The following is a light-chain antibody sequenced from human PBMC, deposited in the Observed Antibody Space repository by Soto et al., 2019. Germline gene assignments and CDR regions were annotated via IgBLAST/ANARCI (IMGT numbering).Light chain of an antibody. CDR1: SSNIGCNT. CDR2: SNN. Sequence: QPVLTQPPSASGTPGQRVTISCSGSSSNIGCNTVNWYQQLPGTAPKLLIYSNNQRPSVVPDRFSGSKSGTSASLAISGLQSEDEAYYYCSAWDDSLNGLVFGGGTKLTVL. CDR3: SAWDDSLNGLV. V-gene: IGLV1-44*01. J-gene: IGLJ3*02.